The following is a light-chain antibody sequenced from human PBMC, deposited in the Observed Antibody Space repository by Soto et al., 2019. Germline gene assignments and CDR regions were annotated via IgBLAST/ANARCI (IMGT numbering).Light chain of an antibody. J-gene: IGLJ2*01. V-gene: IGLV2-8*01. Sequence: QSALTQPPPASGSPGQSVTISCTGTSSDVGGFNYVSWYQHHPGKAPKLMIYEVSKRPSGVPDRFSGSKSGNTASLTVSGLQAEDEADYYCSSYAGSNKGVFGGGTKLTVL. CDR1: SSDVGGFNY. CDR3: SSYAGSNKGV. CDR2: EVS.